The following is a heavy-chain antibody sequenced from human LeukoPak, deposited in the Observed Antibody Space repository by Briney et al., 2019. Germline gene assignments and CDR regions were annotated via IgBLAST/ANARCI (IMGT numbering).Heavy chain of an antibody. D-gene: IGHD1-26*01. J-gene: IGHJ4*02. CDR3: AKRGSYFGGFDY. CDR2: ISSGGETT. Sequence: PGGSLRLSCAASGFTFGNYDMTWVRQAPGKGLEWVSAISSGGETTYYGDSVKGRFTISRDNSRNTLFLQMDSLSVEDTAVYYCAKRGSYFGGFDYWGQGTLLTVPS. CDR1: GFTFGNYD. V-gene: IGHV3-23*01.